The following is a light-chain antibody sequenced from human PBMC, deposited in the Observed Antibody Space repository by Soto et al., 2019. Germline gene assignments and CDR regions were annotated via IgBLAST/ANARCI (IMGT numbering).Light chain of an antibody. CDR3: QQSYRTPLG. CDR1: QSISSY. J-gene: IGKJ4*01. Sequence: DIQMTQSPYTLSASVADRVTITCLARQSISSYLNWYQQKPVKAPKLLIYAATSLQSGVSSRFSGSGSGTDFTLTISSLQPEDFATYYCQQSYRTPLGFVRGT. V-gene: IGKV1-39*01. CDR2: AAT.